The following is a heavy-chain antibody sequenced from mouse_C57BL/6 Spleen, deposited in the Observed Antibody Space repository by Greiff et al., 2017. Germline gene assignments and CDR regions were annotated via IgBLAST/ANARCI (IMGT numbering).Heavy chain of an antibody. V-gene: IGHV1-26*01. CDR3: ARRSIYYYGSSPHWYFDV. D-gene: IGHD1-1*01. CDR1: GYTFTDYY. J-gene: IGHJ1*03. Sequence: EVKLQQSGPELVKPGASVKISCKASGYTFTDYYMNWVKQSHGKSLEWIGDINPNNGGTSYNQKFKGKATLTVDKSSSTAYMELRSLTSEDSAVYYCARRSIYYYGSSPHWYFDVWGTGTTVTVSS. CDR2: INPNNGGT.